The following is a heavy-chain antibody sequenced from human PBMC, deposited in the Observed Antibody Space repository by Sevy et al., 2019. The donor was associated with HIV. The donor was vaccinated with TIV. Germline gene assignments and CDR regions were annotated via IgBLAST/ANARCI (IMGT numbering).Heavy chain of an antibody. V-gene: IGHV3-30*18. CDR1: GFTFSSYG. Sequence: GGSLRLSCAASGFTFSSYGMHWVRQAPGKGLEWVAVISYDGSNKYYADSVKGRFTISGDNSKNTLYLQMNGLRAEDTAVYYCAKDKGYSSGWYAYFDYWGQGTAVTVSS. D-gene: IGHD6-19*01. J-gene: IGHJ4*03. CDR3: AKDKGYSSGWYAYFDY. CDR2: ISYDGSNK.